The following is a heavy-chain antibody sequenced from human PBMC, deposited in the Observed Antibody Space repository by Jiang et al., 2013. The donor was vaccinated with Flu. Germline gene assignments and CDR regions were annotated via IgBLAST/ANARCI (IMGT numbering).Heavy chain of an antibody. V-gene: IGHV3-73*01. CDR3: SRLADTNKDGMDV. J-gene: IGHJ6*02. Sequence: LLESGGGLVQPGGSLKLSCAASGFTFTGSAIHWVRQASGKGLEWVGRIRSKANSYATAYAASVEGRFTISRDDSKNTAYLQMNSLKTEDTAVYYCSRLADTNKDGMDVWGQGTTVTVSS. D-gene: IGHD5-18*01. CDR2: IRSKANSYAT. CDR1: GFTFTGSA.